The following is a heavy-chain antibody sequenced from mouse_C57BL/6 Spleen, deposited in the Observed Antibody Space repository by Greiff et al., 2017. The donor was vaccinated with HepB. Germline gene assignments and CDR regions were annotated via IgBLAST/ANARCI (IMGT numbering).Heavy chain of an antibody. CDR1: GYTFTSYW. Sequence: VQLQQPGAELVKPGASVKLSCKASGYTFTSYWMHWVKQRPGQGLEWIGMIHPNSGSTNYNEKFKSKATLTVDKSSSTAYMQLSSLTSEDSAVYYGAREGTMVIHFDYWGQGTTLTVSS. D-gene: IGHD2-3*01. CDR2: IHPNSGST. CDR3: AREGTMVIHFDY. V-gene: IGHV1-64*01. J-gene: IGHJ2*01.